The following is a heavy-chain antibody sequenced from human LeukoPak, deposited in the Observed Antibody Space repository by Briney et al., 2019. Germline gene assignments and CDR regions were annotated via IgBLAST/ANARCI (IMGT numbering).Heavy chain of an antibody. J-gene: IGHJ4*02. CDR3: ANLNRVAAAVDY. Sequence: GGSLRLSCAASGFTFSSYAMSWVRQAPGKGLEWVSAISGSGGSTYYADSVKGRFTISRDNSKNTLHLQMNSLRAEDTAVYYCANLNRVAAAVDYWGQGTLVTVSS. D-gene: IGHD2-15*01. CDR1: GFTFSSYA. CDR2: ISGSGGST. V-gene: IGHV3-23*01.